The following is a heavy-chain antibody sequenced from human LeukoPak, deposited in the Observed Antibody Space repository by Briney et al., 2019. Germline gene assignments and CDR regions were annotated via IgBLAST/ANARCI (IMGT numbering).Heavy chain of an antibody. V-gene: IGHV4-34*01. CDR2: IDHSGGT. Sequence: SETLSLTCAVYGGSFSGYYRSWIRQPPGKGLEWIGEIDHSGGTNYNPSLKSRVTISVGTSKNQFSLRLNSVTAAHTAIYYCARSDIYCSGGSCPPNTFDAFDIWGQGTMVTVSS. CDR1: GGSFSGYY. CDR3: ARSDIYCSGGSCPPNTFDAFDI. D-gene: IGHD2-15*01. J-gene: IGHJ3*02.